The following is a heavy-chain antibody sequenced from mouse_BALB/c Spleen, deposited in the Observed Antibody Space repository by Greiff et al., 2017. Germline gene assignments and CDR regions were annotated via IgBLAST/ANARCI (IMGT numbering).Heavy chain of an antibody. Sequence: EVQLQQSGAELVRSGASVKLSCTASGFNIKDYYMHWVKQRPEQGLEWIGWIDPENGDTEYAPKFQGKATMTADTSSNTAYLQLSSLTSEDTAVYYCNYYGYYFDYWGQGTTLTVSS. CDR2: IDPENGDT. D-gene: IGHD1-2*01. CDR3: NYYGYYFDY. V-gene: IGHV14-4*02. J-gene: IGHJ2*01. CDR1: GFNIKDYY.